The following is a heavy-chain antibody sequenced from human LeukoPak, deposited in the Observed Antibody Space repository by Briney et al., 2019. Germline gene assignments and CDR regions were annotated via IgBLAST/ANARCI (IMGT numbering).Heavy chain of an antibody. J-gene: IGHJ3*02. Sequence: SETLSLTCAVYGGSFSGYYWSWIRHPPGKGLEWIGEINHSGSTNYNPSLKSRVTISVDTSKNQFSLKLSSVTAADTAVYYCARGPKLNSSGYYALFDIWGQGTMVTVSS. V-gene: IGHV4-34*01. CDR2: INHSGST. CDR1: GGSFSGYY. D-gene: IGHD3-22*01. CDR3: ARGPKLNSSGYYALFDI.